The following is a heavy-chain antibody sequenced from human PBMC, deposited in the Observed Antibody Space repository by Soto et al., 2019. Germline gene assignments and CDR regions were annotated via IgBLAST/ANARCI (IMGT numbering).Heavy chain of an antibody. CDR2: ISGSGGST. CDR1: GFTFSSYA. CDR3: ATSHDDILTGYYNPPDY. V-gene: IGHV3-23*01. Sequence: EVQLLESGGGLVQPGGSLRLSCAASGFTFSSYAMSWVRQAPGKGLEWVSAISGSGGSTYYADSVKGRFTISRDNSKNTLYLQMNSLRAEDTAVYYCATSHDDILTGYYNPPDYWGQGTLVTVSS. D-gene: IGHD3-9*01. J-gene: IGHJ4*02.